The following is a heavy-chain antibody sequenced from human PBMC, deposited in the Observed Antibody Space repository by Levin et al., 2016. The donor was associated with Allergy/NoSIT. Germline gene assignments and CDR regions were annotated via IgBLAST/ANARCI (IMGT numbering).Heavy chain of an antibody. CDR1: GFTFSDYY. Sequence: GGSLRLSCAASGFTFSDYYMSWIRQAPGKGLEWVSYISSSGSTIYYADSVKGRFTISRDNAKNTLYLQMNSLRVEDTAVYYCAREHDSNSDGLDVWGRGTVVTVSS. CDR3: AREHDSNSDGLDV. V-gene: IGHV3-11*04. J-gene: IGHJ3*01. CDR2: ISSSGSTI. D-gene: IGHD6-13*01.